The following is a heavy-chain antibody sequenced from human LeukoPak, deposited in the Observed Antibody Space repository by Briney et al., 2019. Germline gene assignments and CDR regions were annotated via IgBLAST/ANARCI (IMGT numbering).Heavy chain of an antibody. Sequence: GGSLRLSCSASGFTFSTYAMHWVRQAPGKGLEYVSAISSNGGGTYYADSVKGRFTISRDNSKNTLYLQMSSLRAEDTAIYYCVKLGRASFDHWGQGILVTVSS. V-gene: IGHV3-64D*06. CDR2: ISSNGGGT. D-gene: IGHD1-26*01. CDR1: GFTFSTYA. J-gene: IGHJ4*02. CDR3: VKLGRASFDH.